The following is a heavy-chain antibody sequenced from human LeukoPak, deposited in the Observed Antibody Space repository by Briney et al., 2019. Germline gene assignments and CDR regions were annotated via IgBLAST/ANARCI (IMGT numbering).Heavy chain of an antibody. CDR3: ARDYSTVTAFFDY. V-gene: IGHV3-48*01. CDR2: ITGGSTTI. CDR1: GFTFSSYN. Sequence: GGSLRLSCAASGFTFSSYNMNWVRQAPGKGLEWVSYITGGSTTIYYADSVKGRFTISRDNAKNSLYLQMNSLRAEDTAVYYCARDYSTVTAFFDYWGQGTLVTVSS. D-gene: IGHD4-17*01. J-gene: IGHJ4*02.